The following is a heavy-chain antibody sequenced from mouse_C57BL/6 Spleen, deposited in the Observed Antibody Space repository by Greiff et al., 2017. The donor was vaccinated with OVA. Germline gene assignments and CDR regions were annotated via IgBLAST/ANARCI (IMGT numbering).Heavy chain of an antibody. Sequence: EVQRVESGGGLVKPGGSLKLSCAASGFTFSDYGMHWVRQAPEKGLEWVAYISSGSSTIYYADTVKGRFTISRDNAKNTLFLQMTSLRSEDTAMYYCAKGLHYGSSYRGAMDYWGQGTSVTVSS. J-gene: IGHJ4*01. D-gene: IGHD1-1*01. CDR2: ISSGSSTI. CDR1: GFTFSDYG. V-gene: IGHV5-17*01. CDR3: AKGLHYGSSYRGAMDY.